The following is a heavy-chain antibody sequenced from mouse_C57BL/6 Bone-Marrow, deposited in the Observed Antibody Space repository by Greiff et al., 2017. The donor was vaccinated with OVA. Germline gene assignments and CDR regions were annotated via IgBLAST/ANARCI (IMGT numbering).Heavy chain of an antibody. V-gene: IGHV1-64*01. CDR3: AKYYGRSHWYFDV. D-gene: IGHD1-1*01. CDR2: IHPNSGST. CDR1: GYTFTSYW. J-gene: IGHJ1*03. Sequence: QVQLQQPGAELVKPGASVKLSCKASGYTFTSYWMHWVKQRPGQGLEWIGMIHPNSGSTNYNEKFKSKATLTVDKSSSTAYMQLSSLTSEDSAVYYCAKYYGRSHWYFDVWGTGTTVTVSS.